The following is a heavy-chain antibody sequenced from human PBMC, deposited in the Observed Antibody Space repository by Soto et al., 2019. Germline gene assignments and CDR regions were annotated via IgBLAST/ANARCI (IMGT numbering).Heavy chain of an antibody. D-gene: IGHD6-19*01. CDR1: GGSISSSSYY. Sequence: QLQLQESGPGLVKPSETLSLTCTVSGGSISSSSYYWGWIRQPPGKGLEWIGSIYYSGSTYYNPSLKSRVTISVDTSKNQFSLKLSSVTAADTAVYYCARHRKVKAVAAKGGYFDYWGQGTLVTVSS. CDR2: IYYSGST. V-gene: IGHV4-39*01. CDR3: ARHRKVKAVAAKGGYFDY. J-gene: IGHJ4*02.